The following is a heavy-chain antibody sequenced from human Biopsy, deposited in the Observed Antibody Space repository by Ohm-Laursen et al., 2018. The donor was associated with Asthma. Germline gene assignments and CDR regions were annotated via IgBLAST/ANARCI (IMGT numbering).Heavy chain of an antibody. CDR2: ITYSGST. V-gene: IGHV4-61*01. J-gene: IGHJ2*01. CDR1: GVSVSSGSCY. Sequence: SVTLSLTCTVSGVSVSSGSCYWSWLRQPPGRGLAWVSYITYSGSTDSHPSLKSRLTISMDTSKNQFTLKLSSVTAADTAVYYCARVPTTLRYFDLWGRGTLVTVSS. D-gene: IGHD2-15*01. CDR3: ARVPTTLRYFDL.